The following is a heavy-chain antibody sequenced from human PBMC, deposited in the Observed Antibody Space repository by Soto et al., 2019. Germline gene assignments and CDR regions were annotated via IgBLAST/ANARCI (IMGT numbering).Heavy chain of an antibody. CDR1: GGSISSGGYY. D-gene: IGHD5-18*01. CDR3: ARGTDTVDTAISYYFDY. V-gene: IGHV4-31*03. CDR2: IYYSGST. Sequence: LSLTCTVSGGSISSGGYYWSWIRQHPGKGLEWIGYIYYSGSTYYNPSLKSRVTISVDTSKNQFSLKLSSVTAADTAVYYCARGTDTVDTAISYYFDYWGQGTLVTVSS. J-gene: IGHJ4*02.